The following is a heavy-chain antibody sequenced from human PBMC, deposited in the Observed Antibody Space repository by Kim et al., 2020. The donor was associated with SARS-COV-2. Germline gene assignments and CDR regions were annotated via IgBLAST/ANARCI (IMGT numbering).Heavy chain of an antibody. CDR3: VRGFFQGPFDG. Sequence: GGSLRLSCAASGFTFDGYGMHWVRQTPGKGLEWISGINRSGGRTDYIDSAKGRFTISRDNAKNSLYLQMNSLRVDDTALYHCVRGFFQGPFDGWGQGTLVTVSS. CDR2: INRSGGRT. J-gene: IGHJ4*02. CDR1: GFTFDGYG. V-gene: IGHV3-20*01.